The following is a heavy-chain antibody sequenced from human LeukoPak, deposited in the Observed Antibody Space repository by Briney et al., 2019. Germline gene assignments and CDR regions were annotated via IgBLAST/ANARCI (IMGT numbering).Heavy chain of an antibody. CDR3: ATFRNYLSLGSCSSIACYNSQP. CDR1: GFAFNTYA. D-gene: IGHD2-2*02. J-gene: IGHJ5*02. CDR2: ISYSGATT. V-gene: IGHV3-23*01. Sequence: GGSLRLSCAASGFAFNTYAMSWVRQAPGKGLEWVSVISYSGATTYYADSVRGRFTISRDNSKNTLYLQMNSLRAEDTAIYYCATFRNYLSLGSCSSIACYNSQPWGQGTAVTVSS.